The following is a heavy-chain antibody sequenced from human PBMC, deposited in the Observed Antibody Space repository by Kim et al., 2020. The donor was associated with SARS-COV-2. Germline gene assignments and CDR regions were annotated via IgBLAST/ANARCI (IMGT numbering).Heavy chain of an antibody. D-gene: IGHD3-16*01. CDR2: TNQDGRRQ. Sequence: GGSLRLSCVVSGINFRRYWMSWVRQAPGKGLEWVANTNQDGRRQYYVDSVKGRFTISRNNAKNSLFLQMTNLGVEDTAAYYCASGDYGPCSFGGQGTLVTVSS. V-gene: IGHV3-7*03. CDR3: ASGDYGPCSF. CDR1: GINFRRYW. J-gene: IGHJ4*02.